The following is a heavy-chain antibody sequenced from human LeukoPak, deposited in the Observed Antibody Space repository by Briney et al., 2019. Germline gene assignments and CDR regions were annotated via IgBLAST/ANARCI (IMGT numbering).Heavy chain of an antibody. V-gene: IGHV4-39*01. CDR1: GDSISSSGHY. J-gene: IGHJ4*02. CDR3: ARQYCSSVTCWAYFDH. CDR2: IYHSGST. Sequence: SETLSLTCTVSGDSISSSGHYWGWIRQPPGKGLEWIGIIYHSGSTYYNPSLKSRVTISVDTSKSQFSLKLSSVTAADTAVYYCARQYCSSVTCWAYFDHWGQGTLVTVSS. D-gene: IGHD2-2*01.